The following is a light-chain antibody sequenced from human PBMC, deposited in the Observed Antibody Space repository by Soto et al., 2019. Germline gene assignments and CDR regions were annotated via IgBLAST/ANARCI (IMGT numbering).Light chain of an antibody. CDR3: QQYNSYSQT. CDR1: QTISTW. Sequence: DIQMTQSPSTLSASVGDRVTITCRASQTISTWLAWYQKKPGKAPAILIHDASSLQSGVPSRFSGSGSGTEFNLTISSLQTDDFGTYYCQQYNSYSQTVGQGTKLDIK. CDR2: DAS. J-gene: IGKJ1*01. V-gene: IGKV1-5*01.